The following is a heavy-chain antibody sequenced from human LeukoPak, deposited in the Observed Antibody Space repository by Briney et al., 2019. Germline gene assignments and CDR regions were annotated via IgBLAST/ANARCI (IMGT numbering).Heavy chain of an antibody. Sequence: GSSVKVSCKASGGTFSSYAISWVRQAPGQGLEWMGGIIPIFGTANYAQKFQGRVTITADESTSTAYMELSSLRSEDTAVYYCARSYYYGSGSCPHDAFDIWGQGTMVTVSS. D-gene: IGHD3-10*01. V-gene: IGHV1-69*01. J-gene: IGHJ3*02. CDR3: ARSYYYGSGSCPHDAFDI. CDR1: GGTFSSYA. CDR2: IIPIFGTA.